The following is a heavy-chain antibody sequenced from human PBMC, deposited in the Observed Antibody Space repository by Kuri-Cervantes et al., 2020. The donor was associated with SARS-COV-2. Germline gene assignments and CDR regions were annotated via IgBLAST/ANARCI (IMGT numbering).Heavy chain of an antibody. J-gene: IGHJ4*02. Sequence: SETLSLTCTVSGGSISSSSYYWGWIRQPPGKGLEWIGSIYYSGSTYYNPSLKSRVTISVDTSKNQFSLKLSSVTAADTAVYYCAREVGATIGAGSWIGYWGQGTLVTVSS. D-gene: IGHD1-26*01. CDR2: IYYSGST. CDR3: AREVGATIGAGSWIGY. V-gene: IGHV4-39*02. CDR1: GGSISSSSYY.